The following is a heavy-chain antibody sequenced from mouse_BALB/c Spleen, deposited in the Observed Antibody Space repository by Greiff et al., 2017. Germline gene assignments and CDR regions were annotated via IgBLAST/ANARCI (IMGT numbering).Heavy chain of an antibody. CDR2: ISSGGGST. J-gene: IGHJ4*01. CDR1: GFAFSSYD. D-gene: IGHD2-4*01. CDR3: ARIYYDYDGDYYYAMDY. Sequence: EVMLVESGGGLVKPGGSLKLSCAASGFAFSSYDMSWVRQTPEKRLEWVAYISSGGGSTYYPDTVKGRFTISRDNAKNTLYLQMSSLKSEDTAMYYCARIYYDYDGDYYYAMDYWGQGTSVTVSS. V-gene: IGHV5-12-1*01.